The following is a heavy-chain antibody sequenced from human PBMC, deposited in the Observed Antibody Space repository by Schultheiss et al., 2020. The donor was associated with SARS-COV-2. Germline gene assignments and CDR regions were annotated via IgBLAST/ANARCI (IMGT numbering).Heavy chain of an antibody. CDR1: GGSISSYY. CDR3: AEAHYYDSSGRYY. J-gene: IGHJ4*02. CDR2: IYYSGST. V-gene: IGHV4-59*12. Sequence: SETLSLTCTVSGGSISSYYWSWIRQPPGKGLEWIGYIYYSGSTNYNPSLKSRVTISVDTSKNQFSLKLSSVTAADTAVYYCAEAHYYDSSGRYYWGQGTLVTVSS. D-gene: IGHD3-22*01.